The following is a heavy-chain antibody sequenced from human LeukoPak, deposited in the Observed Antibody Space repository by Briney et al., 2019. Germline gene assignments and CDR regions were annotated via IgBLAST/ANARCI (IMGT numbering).Heavy chain of an antibody. V-gene: IGHV4-59*12. D-gene: IGHD3-10*01. CDR1: GGSISSYY. CDR2: IYYSGST. Sequence: SETLSLTCTVSGGSISSYYWSWIRQPPGKGLEWIGYIYYSGSTYYNPSLKSRITISVDTSKNQFSLKLSSVTAADTAVYYCARGLDYYVSGSPPTGFDPWGQGILVTVSS. CDR3: ARGLDYYVSGSPPTGFDP. J-gene: IGHJ5*02.